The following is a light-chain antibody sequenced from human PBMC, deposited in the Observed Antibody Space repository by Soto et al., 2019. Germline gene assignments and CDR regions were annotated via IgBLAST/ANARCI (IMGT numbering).Light chain of an antibody. CDR1: QSVSSN. Sequence: EIVMTRSPASLSVSPGERATVACRASQSVSSNLAWYQQKPGQAPRLLIYGASTRATGIPARFSGSGSGTDFTLTISGLEPEDFAVYYCQQYGSSPSTFGQGTKVDIK. J-gene: IGKJ1*01. V-gene: IGKV3-15*01. CDR2: GAS. CDR3: QQYGSSPST.